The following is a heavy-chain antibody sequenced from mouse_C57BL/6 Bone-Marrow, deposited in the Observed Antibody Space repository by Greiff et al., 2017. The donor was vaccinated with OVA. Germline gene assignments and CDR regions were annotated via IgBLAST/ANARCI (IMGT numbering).Heavy chain of an antibody. J-gene: IGHJ4*01. Sequence: VQLQQPGAELVKPGASVKLSCKASGYTFTSYWMHWVKQRPGQGLEWIGMIHPNSGSTNYNEKFKSKATLTVDKSSSTAYMQLSSLTSEDSAVYYCARRGTTVVGAMDYWGQGTSVTVSS. V-gene: IGHV1-64*01. CDR2: IHPNSGST. CDR1: GYTFTSYW. D-gene: IGHD1-1*01. CDR3: ARRGTTVVGAMDY.